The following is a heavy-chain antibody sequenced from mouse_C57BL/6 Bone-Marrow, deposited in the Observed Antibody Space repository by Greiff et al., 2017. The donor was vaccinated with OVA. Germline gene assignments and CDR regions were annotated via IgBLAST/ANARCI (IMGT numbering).Heavy chain of an antibody. CDR1: GYSITSGYY. J-gene: IGHJ2*01. V-gene: IGHV3-6*01. D-gene: IGHD2-4*01. Sequence: EVQLQESGPGLVKPSQFLSLTCSVTGYSITSGYYWNWIRQFPGNKLEWMGYISYDGSNNYNPSLKNRISITRDTSKNQFFLKLNSVTTEDTATYYCARDDDYGGSYYFDYWGQGTTLTVSS. CDR3: ARDDDYGGSYYFDY. CDR2: ISYDGSN.